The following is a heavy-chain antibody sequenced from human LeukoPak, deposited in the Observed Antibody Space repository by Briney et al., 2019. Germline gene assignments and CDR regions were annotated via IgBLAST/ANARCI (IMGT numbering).Heavy chain of an antibody. CDR3: ARVRSYSDHYFDY. V-gene: IGHV4-39*07. CDR1: GGSISSSSYY. J-gene: IGHJ4*02. D-gene: IGHD1-26*01. CDR2: IYYSGST. Sequence: PSETLSLTCTVSGGSISSSSYYWGWIRQPPGKGLEWIGSIYYSGSTYYNPSLKSRVTISVDTSKNQFSLKLSSVTAADTAVYYCARVRSYSDHYFDYRGQGTLVTVSS.